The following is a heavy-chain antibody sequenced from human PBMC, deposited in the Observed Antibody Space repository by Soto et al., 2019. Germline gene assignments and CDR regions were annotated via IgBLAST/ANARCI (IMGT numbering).Heavy chain of an antibody. CDR3: ARGGYYDSSGSRNYHYYGMNV. CDR1: GYTFSSYG. D-gene: IGHD6-19*01. V-gene: IGHV1-18*01. Sequence: QVQLVQSGAEVKKPGASVKVSCKASGYTFSSYGINWVRQAPGQGLEWLGWISAYDGYTNYEQILQGRVSMTTDTSTKTAYMELRSLRSDDTGVYYCARGGYYDSSGSRNYHYYGMNVWGQGTSVTVSS. J-gene: IGHJ6*02. CDR2: ISAYDGYT.